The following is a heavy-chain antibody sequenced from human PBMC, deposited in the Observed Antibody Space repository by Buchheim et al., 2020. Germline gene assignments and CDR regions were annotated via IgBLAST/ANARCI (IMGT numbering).Heavy chain of an antibody. CDR3: ARDRLGGGF. J-gene: IGHJ4*02. V-gene: IGHV3-48*02. Sequence: EIQLVESGGDLVQPGGSLRLSCAASGFTFSSYAMNWVRQGPGKGLEWIAYISSSTTTIYYADSLEGRFTVSRDNDRNSLYLQMDSLRDEDTAVYYCARDRLGGGFWGQGTL. D-gene: IGHD6-25*01. CDR1: GFTFSSYA. CDR2: ISSSTTTI.